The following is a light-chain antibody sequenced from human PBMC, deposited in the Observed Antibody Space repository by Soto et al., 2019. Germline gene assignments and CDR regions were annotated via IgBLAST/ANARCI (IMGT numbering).Light chain of an antibody. Sequence: QSALTQPASVSGSPGQSITISCTGTSSDVGAYNYVSWYQQHPGKAPKLMISRVSNRPSGVSNRFSGSKSGNTASLTISGLQADDEADYYCSSYTGSSTPWVFGGGTKLTVL. CDR3: SSYTGSSTPWV. CDR1: SSDVGAYNY. V-gene: IGLV2-14*01. CDR2: RVS. J-gene: IGLJ3*02.